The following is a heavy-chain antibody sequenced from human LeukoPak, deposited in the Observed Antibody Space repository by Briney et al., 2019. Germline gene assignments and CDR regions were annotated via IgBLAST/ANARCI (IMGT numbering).Heavy chain of an antibody. V-gene: IGHV3-48*03. CDR1: GFTFSSYE. CDR3: ARVWGSYPGPIDY. D-gene: IGHD3-16*01. CDR2: ISSSGSTI. Sequence: PGGSLRLSCAASGFTFSSYEMNWVRQAPGKGLEWVSYISSSGSTIYYADSVKGRFTISRDNAKNSLYLQMNSLRAEDTAVYYCARVWGSYPGPIDYWGQGTLVTVSS. J-gene: IGHJ4*02.